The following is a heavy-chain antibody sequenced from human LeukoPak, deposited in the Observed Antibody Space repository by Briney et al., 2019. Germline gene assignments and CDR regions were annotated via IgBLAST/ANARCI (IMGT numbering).Heavy chain of an antibody. Sequence: SVKVSCKASGYTFTGYYMHWVRQAPGQGLEWMGGIIPIFGTANYAQKFQGRVTITTDESTSTAYMELSSLRSEDTAVYYCARVVDTAMVSAFDIWGQGTMVTVSS. V-gene: IGHV1-69*05. CDR3: ARVVDTAMVSAFDI. CDR1: GYTFTGYY. D-gene: IGHD5-18*01. J-gene: IGHJ3*02. CDR2: IIPIFGTA.